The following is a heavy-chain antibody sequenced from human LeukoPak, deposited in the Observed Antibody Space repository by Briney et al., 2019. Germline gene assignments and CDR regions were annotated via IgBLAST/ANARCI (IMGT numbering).Heavy chain of an antibody. D-gene: IGHD4-23*01. CDR3: AKSEHGGNSARWFDP. CDR1: GFTFSSYA. Sequence: GGSLRLSCAASGFTFSSYAMSWVRQAPGKGLEWVSAISGSGGSTYYADSVKGRFTISRDNSKNTLYLQMNSLRAEDTAVYYCAKSEHGGNSARWFDPWGQVTLLTVSS. V-gene: IGHV3-23*01. CDR2: ISGSGGST. J-gene: IGHJ5*02.